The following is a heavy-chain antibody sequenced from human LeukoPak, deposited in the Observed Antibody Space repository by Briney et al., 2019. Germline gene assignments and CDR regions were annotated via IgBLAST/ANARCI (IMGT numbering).Heavy chain of an antibody. CDR1: GFTFSNYS. V-gene: IGHV3-23*01. CDR3: AKGRGTTVTAAANY. Sequence: GGSLRLSCAASGFTFSNYSMSWVRQAPGKGLEWISTISGAGGTTYYADSVKGRFTISRDNSKNTLFLQFNSLRADDTAVYYCAKGRGTTVTAAANYWGQGTLVTVSS. CDR2: ISGAGGTT. D-gene: IGHD4-17*01. J-gene: IGHJ4*02.